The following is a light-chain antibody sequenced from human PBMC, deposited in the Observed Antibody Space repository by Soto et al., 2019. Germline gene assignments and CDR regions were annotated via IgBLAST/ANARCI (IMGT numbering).Light chain of an antibody. CDR3: QKYSSVPV. J-gene: IGKJ3*01. Sequence: DIPMTQSPPSLSASVGDRVTITCRASQDIRNFVAWYQQKPRKAPKLLIYAASTLQSGVPSRFSGSGSGTDFTLTINSLQPEDVATYSCQKYSSVPVFGPGTKVEIK. CDR1: QDIRNF. V-gene: IGKV1-27*01. CDR2: AAS.